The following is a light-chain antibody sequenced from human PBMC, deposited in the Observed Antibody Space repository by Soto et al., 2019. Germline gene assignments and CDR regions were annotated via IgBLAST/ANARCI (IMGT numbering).Light chain of an antibody. Sequence: DIQMTQSPSSLSASVGDRVTITCRASQSIRNYLNWYQQKPGKAPKLLIDFASSLQSGVPSRFSGSGSGTDFTLTITSLQPADFATYYCQQTYNTPLTFGGGTKVDIK. CDR2: FAS. V-gene: IGKV1-39*01. CDR3: QQTYNTPLT. J-gene: IGKJ4*01. CDR1: QSIRNY.